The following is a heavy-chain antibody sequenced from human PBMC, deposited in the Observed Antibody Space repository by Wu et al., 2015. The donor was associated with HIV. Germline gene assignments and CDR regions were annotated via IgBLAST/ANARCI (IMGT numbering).Heavy chain of an antibody. V-gene: IGHV1-8*03. J-gene: IGHJ3*02. Sequence: QVRLVQSGAAVKKPGASLKVSCKASGYTFTTYDINWVRQATGQGLEWMGWMNPKSGDTGYAQKFQGRVTFTRDTSTDTAYMDLSSLRSEDTAMYYCARDMGHEGRQWLVQPGAFDIWGQGTMVTVSS. CDR3: ARDMGHEGRQWLVQPGAFDI. CDR2: MNPKSGDT. D-gene: IGHD6-19*01. CDR1: GYTFTTYD.